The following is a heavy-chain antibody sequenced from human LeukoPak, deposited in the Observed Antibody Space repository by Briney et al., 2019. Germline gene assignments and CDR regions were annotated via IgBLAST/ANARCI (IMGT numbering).Heavy chain of an antibody. CDR1: GFTFNSHA. J-gene: IGHJ4*02. Sequence: AGGSLRLSCAASGFTFNSHAMHWVRQAPGKGLEWVAFISCEGSTEYYAESVKGRFTVSRDNSKNTLYLQVNSLRAEDTAVYYCARDLSGRYVWDYWGQGTLVSVSS. CDR2: ISCEGSTE. V-gene: IGHV3-33*05. D-gene: IGHD1-26*01. CDR3: ARDLSGRYVWDY.